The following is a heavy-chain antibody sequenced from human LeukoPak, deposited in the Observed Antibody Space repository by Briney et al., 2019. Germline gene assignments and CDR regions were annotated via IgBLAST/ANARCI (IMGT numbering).Heavy chain of an antibody. J-gene: IGHJ3*01. D-gene: IGHD1-20*01. CDR2: IRYDGSNK. V-gene: IGHV3-30*02. CDR1: GFTFSSYG. Sequence: GGSLRLSCAASGFTFSSYGMHWVRQAPGKGLEWVAFIRYDGSNKYYADSVKGRFTISRDNSKNTLYLQMNSLRAEDTVVYYCARDHNWAFDLWGQGTMVTVSS. CDR3: ARDHNWAFDL.